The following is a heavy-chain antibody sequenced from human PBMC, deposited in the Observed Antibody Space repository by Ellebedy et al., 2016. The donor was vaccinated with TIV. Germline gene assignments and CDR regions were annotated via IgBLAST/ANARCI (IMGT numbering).Heavy chain of an antibody. CDR1: EFSVSSNY. V-gene: IGHV3-74*01. Sequence: GESLKISCAASEFSVSSNYMNWVRQVPGKGLVWVSRINSDGSSTTYADSVKGRFTISRDNAKNTLYLQMNSLRAEDTAVYFCARDGVVGGATEYYFDYWGQGTLVTVSS. CDR2: INSDGSST. D-gene: IGHD1-26*01. CDR3: ARDGVVGGATEYYFDY. J-gene: IGHJ4*02.